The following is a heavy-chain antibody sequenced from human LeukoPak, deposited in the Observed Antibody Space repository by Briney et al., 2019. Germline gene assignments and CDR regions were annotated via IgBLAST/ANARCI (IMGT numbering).Heavy chain of an antibody. D-gene: IGHD2-15*01. Sequence: GGSLRLSCAASGFTFSSYWMHWVRQAPGKGLEWVSTISAGGENTHYADSVKGRFTVSRDNSKSTLYLQMNTLRLEDTALYYCAKDVGFCSGDSCSFFDYWGQGTLVTVSS. CDR2: ISAGGENT. V-gene: IGHV3-23*01. J-gene: IGHJ4*02. CDR3: AKDVGFCSGDSCSFFDY. CDR1: GFTFSSYW.